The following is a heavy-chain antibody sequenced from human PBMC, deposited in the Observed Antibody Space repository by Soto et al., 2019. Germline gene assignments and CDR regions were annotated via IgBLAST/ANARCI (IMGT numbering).Heavy chain of an antibody. CDR2: ISYDGSNK. J-gene: IGHJ4*02. V-gene: IGHV3-30*18. CDR1: GFTFSSYG. CDR3: AKGPRSPPPPAYFDY. Sequence: QVQLVESGGGVVQPGRSLRLSCAASGFTFSSYGMHWVRQAPGKGLEWVAVISYDGSNKYYADSVKGRFTISRDNSKNTLYLQMNSLRAEDTAVYYCAKGPRSPPPPAYFDYWGQGTLVTVSS.